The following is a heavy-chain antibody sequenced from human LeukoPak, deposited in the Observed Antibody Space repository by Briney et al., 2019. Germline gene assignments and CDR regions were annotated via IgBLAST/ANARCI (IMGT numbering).Heavy chain of an antibody. J-gene: IGHJ4*02. V-gene: IGHV3-66*01. CDR1: GFTVSSNY. D-gene: IGHD3-16*02. CDR2: IYSGGST. CDR3: ASISSWGSYRYVDY. Sequence: GGSLRLSCAASGFTVSSNYMSWVRQAPGKGLEWVSVIYSGGSTYYADSVKGRFTISRDNSKNTLYLQMNSLRAEDTAVYYRASISSWGSYRYVDYWGQGTLVTVSS.